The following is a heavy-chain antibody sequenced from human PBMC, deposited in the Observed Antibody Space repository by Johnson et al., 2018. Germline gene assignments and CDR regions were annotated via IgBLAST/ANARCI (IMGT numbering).Heavy chain of an antibody. V-gene: IGHV4-59*01. J-gene: IGHJ3*02. D-gene: IGHD5-18*01. CDR2: IHYSGST. CDR1: GVSISSYY. Sequence: QVQLQESGPGLVKPSETLSLICAVSGVSISSYYWSWIRQPPGKGLEWIGYIHYSGSTNYNPSLKSRVTISVDTSRNQFSLKLSPVTAADTAVYYCARWGYLDAFDICGQGTMVIVSS. CDR3: ARWGYLDAFDI.